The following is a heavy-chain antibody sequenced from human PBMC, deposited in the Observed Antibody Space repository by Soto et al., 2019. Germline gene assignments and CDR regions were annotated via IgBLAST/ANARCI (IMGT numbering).Heavy chain of an antibody. CDR2: ISGGGTT. Sequence: GGSLRLSCAASGFPFSSYSMNWVRQAPGKGLEWVSAISGGGTTYYADSVKGRFTISRDNSKNTLYLQMNSLRVEDTAIYYCAKDMAVVPYYYGLDVWGQATTVTVSS. CDR3: AKDMAVVPYYYGLDV. D-gene: IGHD6-19*01. J-gene: IGHJ6*02. V-gene: IGHV3-23*01. CDR1: GFPFSSYS.